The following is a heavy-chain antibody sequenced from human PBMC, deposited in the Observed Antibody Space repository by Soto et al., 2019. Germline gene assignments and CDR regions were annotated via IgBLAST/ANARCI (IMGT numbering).Heavy chain of an antibody. CDR2: INHSGST. D-gene: IGHD2-2*01. J-gene: IGHJ5*02. CDR1: GGSFSGYY. V-gene: IGHV4-34*01. CDR3: ARGFIVVVPAAMEGCWFDP. Sequence: SETLSLTCAVYGGSFSGYYWSWVRQPPGKGLEWIGEINHSGSTNYNPSLKSRVTISVDTSKNQFSLKLSSVTAADTAVYYCARGFIVVVPAAMEGCWFDPWGQGTLVTVST.